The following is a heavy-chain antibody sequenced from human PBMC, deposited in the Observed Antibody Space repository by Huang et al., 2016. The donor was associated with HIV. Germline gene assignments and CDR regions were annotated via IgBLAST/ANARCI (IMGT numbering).Heavy chain of an antibody. Sequence: QVQLVQSGAEVKKPGSSVKVSCKASGGTFSTYAISWVRRAPGQGLEWMGGFIPIFATANYGQKFQGTVTITADEFTSTAYMELSSLRSEDTALYYCARGRTRSSLYDSYYGLDVWGQGTTVTVSS. CDR3: ARGRTRSSLYDSYYGLDV. V-gene: IGHV1-69*01. J-gene: IGHJ6*02. CDR1: GGTFSTYA. CDR2: FIPIFATA. D-gene: IGHD6-6*01.